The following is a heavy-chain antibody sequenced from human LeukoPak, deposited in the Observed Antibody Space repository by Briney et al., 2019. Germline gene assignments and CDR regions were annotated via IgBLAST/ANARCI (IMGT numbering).Heavy chain of an antibody. CDR3: ARRARGGGWGSFFDY. Sequence: SETLSLTCSVSGGSIRSDYWSWIRQPPGKGLEWIGYVHHSGTTNYNPSLKSRVTISLDTPKNQFSLRLTSVTAADTAVYYCARRARGGGWGSFFDYWGQGTLVTVSS. J-gene: IGHJ4*02. V-gene: IGHV4-59*08. CDR2: VHHSGTT. D-gene: IGHD6-19*01. CDR1: GGSIRSDY.